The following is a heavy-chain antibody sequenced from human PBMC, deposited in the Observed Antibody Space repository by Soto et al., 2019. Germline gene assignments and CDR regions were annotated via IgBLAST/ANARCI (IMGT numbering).Heavy chain of an antibody. CDR1: GFTFTSSA. J-gene: IGHJ6*03. D-gene: IGHD2-2*01. CDR2: IVVGSGNT. CDR3: AAVSGYCSGTRDLCMDV. Sequence: GASVKVSCKASGFTFTSSAMQWLRQARGQRLEWIGWIVVGSGNTNYAQKFQERVTITRDMSTSTAYMELSSLRSEDTAVYYCAAVSGYCSGTRDLCMDVWGKGTTVTVSS. V-gene: IGHV1-58*02.